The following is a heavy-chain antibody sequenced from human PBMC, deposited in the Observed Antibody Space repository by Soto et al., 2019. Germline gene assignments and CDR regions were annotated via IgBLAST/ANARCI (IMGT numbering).Heavy chain of an antibody. CDR1: GFTFSSYS. V-gene: IGHV3-48*01. Sequence: GGSLRLSCAASGFTFSSYSMNWVRQAPGKGLEWVSYISSSSSTIYYADSVKGRFTISRDNAKNSLYLQMNSLRAEDTAVYYCAMDGDEYCSSTSCYAFHFGYWGQGTLVTVSS. CDR2: ISSSSSTI. CDR3: AMDGDEYCSSTSCYAFHFGY. J-gene: IGHJ4*02. D-gene: IGHD2-2*01.